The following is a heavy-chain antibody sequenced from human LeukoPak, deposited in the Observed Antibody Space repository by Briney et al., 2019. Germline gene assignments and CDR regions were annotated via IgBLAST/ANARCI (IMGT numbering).Heavy chain of an antibody. V-gene: IGHV1-2*06. CDR2: INPNSGGT. CDR3: ARRRSYGRVPSAFDI. Sequence: ASVKVSCKASGYTFTGYYMHWVRQAPGQGLEWMGRINPNSGGTNYAQKFQGRVTMTRDTSISTAYMELSRLRSDDTAVYYCARRRSYGRVPSAFDIWGQGTMVTVSS. CDR1: GYTFTGYY. D-gene: IGHD5-18*01. J-gene: IGHJ3*02.